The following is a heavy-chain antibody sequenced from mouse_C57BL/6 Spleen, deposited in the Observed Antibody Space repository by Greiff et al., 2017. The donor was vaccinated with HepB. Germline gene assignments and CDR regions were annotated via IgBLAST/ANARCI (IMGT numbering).Heavy chain of an antibody. V-gene: IGHV1-50*01. J-gene: IGHJ2*01. CDR3: ASGPERRFDY. CDR1: GYTFTSYW. CDR2: IDPSASYT. Sequence: QVQLQQPGAELVKPGASVKLSCKASGYTFTSYWMQWVKQRPGQGLEWIGEIDPSASYTNYNQNFKGKATLTVDTSSSTAYMQLSGLASEDSAVYCCASGPERRFDYWGQGTTVTVSS.